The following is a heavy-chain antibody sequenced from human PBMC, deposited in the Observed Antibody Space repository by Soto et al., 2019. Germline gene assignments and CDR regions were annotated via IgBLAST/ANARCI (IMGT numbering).Heavy chain of an antibody. Sequence: EVQVLESGGGLVQPGGSLRLSCAASGFTFSSYAMGWVRQAPGKGLEWVSGISDSGGSTYYADSVKGRFTISRDNSKNKLYLQMNSLRAEDAAVYYCAKDVQHYSSGSLDYWGQGTLVTVSS. D-gene: IGHD6-19*01. J-gene: IGHJ4*02. CDR2: ISDSGGST. CDR1: GFTFSSYA. CDR3: AKDVQHYSSGSLDY. V-gene: IGHV3-23*01.